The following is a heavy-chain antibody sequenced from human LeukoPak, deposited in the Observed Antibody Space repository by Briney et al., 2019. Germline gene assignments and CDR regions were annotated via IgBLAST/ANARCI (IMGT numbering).Heavy chain of an antibody. J-gene: IGHJ4*02. V-gene: IGHV3-48*03. CDR1: GFPFSIYE. D-gene: IGHD6-19*01. CDR2: IGSSGAAR. CDR3: ALLAVASDFDY. Sequence: PGGSLRLSCAVSGFPFSIYEMNWVRQARWKGLEWVSNIGSSGAARYYADSVRGRFTISRDNAKNSLYLQMNSLRAEDTAVYYCALLAVASDFDYWGQGALVTVSS.